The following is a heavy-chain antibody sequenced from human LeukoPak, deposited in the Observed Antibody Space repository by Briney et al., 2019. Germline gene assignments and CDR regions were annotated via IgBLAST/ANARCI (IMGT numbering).Heavy chain of an antibody. J-gene: IGHJ6*03. D-gene: IGHD4-11*01. CDR1: GGSISSYY. CDR2: IYTSGST. Sequence: SETLSLTCTVSGGSISSYYWSWIRQPAGKGLEWIGRIYTSGSTYYNPSLKSRVTMSVDTSKNQFSLKLSSVTAADTAVYYCARDYMTTEYYYYMDVWGKGTTVTVSS. V-gene: IGHV4-4*07. CDR3: ARDYMTTEYYYYMDV.